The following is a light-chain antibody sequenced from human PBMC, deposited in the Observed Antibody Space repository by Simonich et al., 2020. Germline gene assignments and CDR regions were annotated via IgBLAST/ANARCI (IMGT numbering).Light chain of an antibody. CDR2: DVS. CDR1: SGSIASNY. CDR3: SSYTSSSTYVV. V-gene: IGLV2-14*01. J-gene: IGLJ2*01. Sequence: LTQPHSVSESPGKTVTISCTRTSGSIASNYVQWYQQHPGKAPKLMIYDVSKRPSGVSNRFSGSKAGNTASLTISGLQAEDEADYYCSSYTSSSTYVVFGGGTKLTVL.